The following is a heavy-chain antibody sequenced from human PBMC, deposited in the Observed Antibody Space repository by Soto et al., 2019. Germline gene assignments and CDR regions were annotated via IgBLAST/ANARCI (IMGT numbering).Heavy chain of an antibody. D-gene: IGHD2-21*02. CDR2: INTANGNT. V-gene: IGHV1-3*04. CDR1: GYTFPSHG. Sequence: QVHLVQSGAEVKKPGASVKVSCKASGYTFPSHGIHWVRQAPGQSLEWMGWINTANGNTKYSQRFQGRVTITRDTSATTAYRELSSPTSDDTATCYCARSAVLTVCSSGDFWGQGARVTVSS. J-gene: IGHJ4*02. CDR3: ARSAVLTVCSSGDF.